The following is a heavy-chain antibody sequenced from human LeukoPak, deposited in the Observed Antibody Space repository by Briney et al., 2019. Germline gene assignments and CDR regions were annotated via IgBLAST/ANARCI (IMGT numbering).Heavy chain of an antibody. V-gene: IGHV1-69*06. J-gene: IGHJ3*02. CDR1: GGTFSSYA. CDR2: IIPIFGTA. D-gene: IGHD3-22*01. Sequence: EASVKVSCKASGGTFSSYAISWVRQAPGQGLEWMGGIIPIFGTANYAQKFQGRVTITADKSTSTAYMELSSLRSEDTAVYYCARVYYDSSGYYPTDAFDIWGQGTMVTVSS. CDR3: ARVYYDSSGYYPTDAFDI.